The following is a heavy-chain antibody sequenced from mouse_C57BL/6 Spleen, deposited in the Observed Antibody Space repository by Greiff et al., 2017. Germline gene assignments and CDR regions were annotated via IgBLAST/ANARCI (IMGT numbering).Heavy chain of an antibody. CDR3: TCYDGYYDAMDY. J-gene: IGHJ4*01. CDR1: GFNIKDYY. Sequence: DVQLQESGAELVRPGASVKLSCTASGFNIKDYYMHWVKQRPEQGLEWIGRIDPEDGDTEYAPKFQGKATMTADTSSNTAYLQLSSLTSEDTAVYYCTCYDGYYDAMDYWGQGTSVTVSS. CDR2: IDPEDGDT. V-gene: IGHV14-1*01. D-gene: IGHD2-3*01.